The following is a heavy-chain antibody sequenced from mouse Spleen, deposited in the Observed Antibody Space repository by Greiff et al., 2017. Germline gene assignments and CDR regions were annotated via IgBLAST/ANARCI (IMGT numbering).Heavy chain of an antibody. CDR1: GFTFSSYT. CDR3: TRDRGYAFDY. V-gene: IGHV5-6-4*01. D-gene: IGHD2-14*01. CDR2: ISSGGSYT. Sequence: DVHLVESGGGLVKPGGSLKLSCAASGFTFSSYTMSWVRQTPEKRLEWVATISSGGSYTYYPDSVKGRFTISRDNAKNTLYLQMSSLKSEDTAMYYCTRDRGYAFDYWGQGTTLTVSS. J-gene: IGHJ2*01.